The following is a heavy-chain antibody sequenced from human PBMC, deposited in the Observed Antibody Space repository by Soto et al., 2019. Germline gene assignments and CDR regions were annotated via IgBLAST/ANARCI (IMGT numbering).Heavy chain of an antibody. CDR3: AREPRLVVAFDY. CDR2: ISYDGSNK. V-gene: IGHV3-30*03. Sequence: GGSLRLSCAASGFTFSNYGMYWVRQAPGKGLEWVAVISYDGSNKYYADSVKGRFTISRDNSKNTLYLQMNSLRAEDTAVYYCAREPRLVVAFDYRAQRTPVTVSS. D-gene: IGHD2-15*01. CDR1: GFTFSNYG. J-gene: IGHJ4*02.